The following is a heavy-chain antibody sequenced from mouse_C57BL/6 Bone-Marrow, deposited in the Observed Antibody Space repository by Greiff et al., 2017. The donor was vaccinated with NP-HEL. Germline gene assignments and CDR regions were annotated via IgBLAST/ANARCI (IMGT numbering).Heavy chain of an antibody. CDR3: AIITTVVATDFDY. V-gene: IGHV1-64*01. Sequence: QVQLQQPGAELVKPGASVKLSCKASGYTFTSYWMHWVKQRPGQGLEWIGMIHPNSGSTNYNEKFKSKATLTVDKSSSTAYMHLSSLTSEDSAVYYCAIITTVVATDFDYWGQGTTLTVSS. CDR2: IHPNSGST. D-gene: IGHD1-1*01. J-gene: IGHJ2*01. CDR1: GYTFTSYW.